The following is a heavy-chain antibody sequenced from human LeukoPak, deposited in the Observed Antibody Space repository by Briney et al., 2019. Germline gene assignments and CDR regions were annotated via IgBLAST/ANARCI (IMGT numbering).Heavy chain of an antibody. CDR2: INSDGSST. V-gene: IGHV3-74*01. D-gene: IGHD6-13*01. Sequence: GGSLRLSCAASGFTFTSYWMHWVRQAPGKGLVWVSRINSDGSSTRYADSVRGRFSISRDNAKNTLFLQMNSLRAEDTAVYYCARAAPSAGTVVDYWGQGTLVTVSS. CDR1: GFTFTSYW. CDR3: ARAAPSAGTVVDY. J-gene: IGHJ4*02.